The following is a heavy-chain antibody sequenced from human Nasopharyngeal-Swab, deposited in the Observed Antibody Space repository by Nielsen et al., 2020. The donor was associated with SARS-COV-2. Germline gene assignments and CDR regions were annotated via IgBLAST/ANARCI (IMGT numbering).Heavy chain of an antibody. CDR2: IYYSGST. CDR1: GGSISSNY. J-gene: IGHJ2*01. CDR3: SSSWMSPGYWYFDL. Sequence: SETLSLTCTVSGGSISSNYWSWIRQPPGKGLEWIGYIYYSGSTNYNPSLKSRVTISVETSKNQFSLKLSSVTAADTAVYYCSSSWMSPGYWYFDLWGRGTLVTVSS. D-gene: IGHD6-13*01. V-gene: IGHV4-59*01.